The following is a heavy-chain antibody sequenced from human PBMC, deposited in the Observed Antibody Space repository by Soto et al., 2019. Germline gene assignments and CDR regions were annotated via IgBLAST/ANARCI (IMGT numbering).Heavy chain of an antibody. Sequence: GGSLRLSCAASGFTVTTNYMSWVRQAPGKGLEWVSIIYSGGSTYYADSVKGRFTSSRDNSRNTLSLQMNSLRAEDTAVYYCARGHSSSVWLDRRGQGTLVTVSS. V-gene: IGHV3-53*01. CDR2: IYSGGST. CDR3: ARGHSSSVWLDR. CDR1: GFTVTTNY. D-gene: IGHD6-6*01. J-gene: IGHJ5*02.